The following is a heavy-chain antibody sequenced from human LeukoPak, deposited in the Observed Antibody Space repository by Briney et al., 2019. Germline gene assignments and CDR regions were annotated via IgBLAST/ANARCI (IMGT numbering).Heavy chain of an antibody. CDR3: ASSSSGGGEFDY. D-gene: IGHD3-16*01. J-gene: IGHJ4*02. CDR2: MNPNSGNT. V-gene: IGHV1-8*01. CDR1: GYTFTSYD. Sequence: ASVKVSCKASGYTFTSYDINWVRQATGQGLEWMGWMNPNSGNTGYEQKFRGRVTMTRNTSISTAYMELSSLRSEDTAVYYCASSSSGGGEFDYWGQGTLVTVSS.